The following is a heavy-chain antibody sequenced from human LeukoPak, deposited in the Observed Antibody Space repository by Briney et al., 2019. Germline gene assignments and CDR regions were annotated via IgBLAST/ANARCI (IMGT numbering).Heavy chain of an antibody. CDR3: AREYYYGSGSYLYAFDY. Sequence: SVKVSCKASGYTFTSYYMHWVRQAPGPGLEWMGGIIPIFGTANYAQKFQGRVTITADESTSTAYMQLSSLRSEDTAVYYCAREYYYGSGSYLYAFDYWGQGTLVTVSS. D-gene: IGHD3-10*01. CDR1: GYTFTSYY. J-gene: IGHJ4*02. V-gene: IGHV1-69*13. CDR2: IIPIFGTA.